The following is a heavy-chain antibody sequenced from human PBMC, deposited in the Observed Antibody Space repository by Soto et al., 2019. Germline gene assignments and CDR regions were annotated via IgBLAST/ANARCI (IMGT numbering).Heavy chain of an antibody. CDR1: GGSISSSSYY. CDR3: ATQTHYDSSVYYWAGDYYYRMAV. D-gene: IGHD3-22*01. J-gene: IGHJ6*04. CDR2: IYYSGST. V-gene: IGHV4-39*01. Sequence: SETLSLTCTVSGGSISSSSYYWGWIRQPPGKGLEWIGSIYYSGSTYYNPSLKSRVTISVDTSKNQFSLKLSSVTAADTAVYYCATQTHYDSSVYYWAGDYYYRMAVWGKGTTVTVSS.